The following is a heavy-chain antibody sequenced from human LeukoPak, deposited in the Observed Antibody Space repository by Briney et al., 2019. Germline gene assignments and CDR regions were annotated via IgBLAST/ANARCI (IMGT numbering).Heavy chain of an antibody. Sequence: PSETLSLTCTVSGGSISSNYWSWIRQHPGKGLEWIGYIYYSGSTYYNPSLKSRVTISVDTSKNQFSLKLSSVTAADTAVYYCARDPVVVPAAMAVGYGMDVWGQGTTVTVSS. J-gene: IGHJ6*02. V-gene: IGHV4-59*06. CDR1: GGSISSNY. CDR2: IYYSGST. CDR3: ARDPVVVPAAMAVGYGMDV. D-gene: IGHD2-2*01.